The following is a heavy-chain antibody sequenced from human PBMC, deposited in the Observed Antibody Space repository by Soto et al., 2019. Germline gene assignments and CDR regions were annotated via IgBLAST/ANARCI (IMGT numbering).Heavy chain of an antibody. V-gene: IGHV5-51*01. CDR3: ARTKLRFLQYDAFDI. CDR1: GYSFTSYW. Sequence: GESLKISCKGSGYSFTSYWIGWVRQMPGKGLEWMGIIYPGDSDTRYSPSFQGQVTISADKSSSTAYLQWSSLKASDTAMYYCARTKLRFLQYDAFDIWGQGTMVTVSS. J-gene: IGHJ3*02. D-gene: IGHD3-3*01. CDR2: IYPGDSDT.